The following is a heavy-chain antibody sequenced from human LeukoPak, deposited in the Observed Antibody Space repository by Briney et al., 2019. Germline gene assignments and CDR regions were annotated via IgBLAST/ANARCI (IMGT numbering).Heavy chain of an antibody. CDR2: VGTAGDT. CDR1: GFTLSSHD. Sequence: PGGSLRLSCAASGFTLSSHDMYWVRQATGEGLEWVSGVGTAGDTHYADSVQGRFTISRDTAKNSLYLQMNSLRAGDTAVYYCARDWEGLLNWFDPWGQGTLVTVSS. CDR3: ARDWEGLLNWFDP. V-gene: IGHV3-13*01. J-gene: IGHJ5*02. D-gene: IGHD1-26*01.